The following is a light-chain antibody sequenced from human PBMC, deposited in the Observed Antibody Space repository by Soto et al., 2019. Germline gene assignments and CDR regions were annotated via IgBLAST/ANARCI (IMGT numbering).Light chain of an antibody. CDR3: QQYHSSPLT. J-gene: IGKJ3*01. CDR1: QSVLYSSNNKNH. V-gene: IGKV4-1*01. Sequence: DIVMTQSPDSLAVSLGERATINCKSSQSVLYSSNNKNHLAWYQQKPGQPPKLVIYWASTRESGVPDRFSGSASGTDFTLTISSLQAEDVAVYYCQQYHSSPLTFGPGTKVDIK. CDR2: WAS.